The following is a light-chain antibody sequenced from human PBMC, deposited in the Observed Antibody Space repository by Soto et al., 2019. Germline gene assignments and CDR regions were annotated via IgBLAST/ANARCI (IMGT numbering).Light chain of an antibody. Sequence: EIVLTQSPGTLSLSPGERATLSCRASQSFNSIYLAWYQQKPGQAPRLLIYGASSRATGIPDRFSGSGSGTDFTLTISRLEPEDFAVYYCHQYDNWVTFGGGTKVDLK. CDR1: QSFNSIY. V-gene: IGKV3-20*01. CDR3: HQYDNWVT. CDR2: GAS. J-gene: IGKJ4*01.